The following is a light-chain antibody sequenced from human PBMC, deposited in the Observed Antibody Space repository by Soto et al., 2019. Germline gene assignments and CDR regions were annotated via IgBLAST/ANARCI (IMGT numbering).Light chain of an antibody. J-gene: IGLJ1*01. CDR3: SSYPSSSSLLV. CDR1: SSDVGGYNY. CDR2: EVS. Sequence: SAGTQPASVSGSLGQAITISCTGTSSDVGGYNYVSWYQQHPGKAPKLMIYEVSNRPSGVSNRFSGSKSGNTASLTISGLQAEDEADDYCSSYPSSSSLLVFGSGTKVTVL. V-gene: IGLV2-14*01.